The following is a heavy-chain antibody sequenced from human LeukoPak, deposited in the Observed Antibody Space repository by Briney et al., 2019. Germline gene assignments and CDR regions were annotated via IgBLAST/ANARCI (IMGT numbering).Heavy chain of an antibody. CDR3: AKDGDSSSWSYPFDY. D-gene: IGHD6-13*01. J-gene: IGHJ4*02. CDR2: ISYDGSNK. V-gene: IGHV3-30*18. CDR1: GFTFSSYG. Sequence: GGSLRLSCAASGFTFSSYGMHWVRQAPGKRLEWVAVISYDGSNKYYADSVKGRFTISRDNSKNTLYLQMNSLRAEDTAVYYCAKDGDSSSWSYPFDYWGQGTLVTVSS.